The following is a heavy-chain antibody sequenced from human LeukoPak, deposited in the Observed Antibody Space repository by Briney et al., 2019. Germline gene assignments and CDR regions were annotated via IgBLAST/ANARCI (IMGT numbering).Heavy chain of an antibody. Sequence: SETLSLTCTVSGGSISSYYWSWIRQPPGKGLEWIGYIYYSGSTNYNPSLKSRVTISVDTSKNQFSLKLSSMTAADTAVYHCARDTVTTPGDIWGQGTMVTVSS. CDR3: ARDTVTTPGDI. D-gene: IGHD4-17*01. V-gene: IGHV4-59*01. CDR1: GGSISSYY. J-gene: IGHJ3*02. CDR2: IYYSGST.